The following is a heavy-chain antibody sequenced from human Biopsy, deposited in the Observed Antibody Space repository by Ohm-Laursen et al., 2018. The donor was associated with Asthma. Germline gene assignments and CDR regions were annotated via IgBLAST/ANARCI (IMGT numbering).Heavy chain of an antibody. V-gene: IGHV1-3*01. CDR3: ARTYYDFLTGQVNDSFAM. CDR2: INAGNGNT. Sequence: ASVTASCNASGYTFINYAIHWVRQAPGQRLEWMGWINAGNGNTKYTQKFQGRVTISRDTSASTAYMDLSSLRSEDAAVYYCARTYYDFLTGQVNDSFAMWGQGTMVTVSS. D-gene: IGHD3-9*01. J-gene: IGHJ3*02. CDR1: GYTFINYA.